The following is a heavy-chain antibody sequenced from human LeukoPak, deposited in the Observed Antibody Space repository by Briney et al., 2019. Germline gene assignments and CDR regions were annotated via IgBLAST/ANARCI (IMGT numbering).Heavy chain of an antibody. D-gene: IGHD3-22*01. CDR3: ASSYDSSGYYAGDAFDI. V-gene: IGHV5-51*01. CDR2: IYPGDSDT. CDR1: GYSFTSYW. Sequence: GESLKISCKGSGYSFTSYWIGWVRQMPGKGLEWMGIIYPGDSDTRYSPSFQGQVIISADKSISTAYLQWSSLKASDTAMYYCASSYDSSGYYAGDAFDIWGQGTMVTVSS. J-gene: IGHJ3*02.